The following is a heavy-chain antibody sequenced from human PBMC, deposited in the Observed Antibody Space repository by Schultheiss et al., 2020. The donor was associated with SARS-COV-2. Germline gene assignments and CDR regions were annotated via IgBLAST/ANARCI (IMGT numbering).Heavy chain of an antibody. CDR2: IWYDGSNK. CDR3: ARDLSGVVVSQPAY. D-gene: IGHD2-2*01. V-gene: IGHV3-33*08. CDR1: GFTFSSYW. J-gene: IGHJ4*02. Sequence: GGSLRLSCAASGFTFSSYWMHWVRQAPGKGLVWVAVIWYDGSNKYYADSVKGRFTISRDNSKNTLYLQMNSLRAEDTAVYYCARDLSGVVVSQPAYWGQGTLVTVSS.